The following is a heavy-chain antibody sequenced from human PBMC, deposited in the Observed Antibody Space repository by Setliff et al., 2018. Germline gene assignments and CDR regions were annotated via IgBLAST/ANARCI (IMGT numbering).Heavy chain of an antibody. Sequence: SETLSLTCAVSGYSIGRDYYWGWIRQPPGKGLEWIGSIYHSGRTYDNPSLKSRVTVSIDTSENQFSLKINSVTAADTAVYYCARSFSRREKFLLDYWGQGALVTVSS. J-gene: IGHJ4*02. V-gene: IGHV4-38-2*01. CDR2: IYHSGRT. CDR1: GYSIGRDYY. CDR3: ARSFSRREKFLLDY.